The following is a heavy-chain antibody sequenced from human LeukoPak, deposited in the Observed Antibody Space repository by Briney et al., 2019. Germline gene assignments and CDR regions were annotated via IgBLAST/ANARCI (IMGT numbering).Heavy chain of an antibody. J-gene: IGHJ6*03. CDR2: INTNTGNP. V-gene: IGHV7-4-1*02. Sequence: GASVKVSCKASGYTFTSYAMNWVRQAPGQGLGWMGWINTNTGNPTYAQGFTGRFVFSLDTSVSTAYLQISSLKAEDTAVYYCARDEQQLSDYYYYYMDVWGKGTTVTVSS. D-gene: IGHD6-13*01. CDR1: GYTFTSYA. CDR3: ARDEQQLSDYYYYYMDV.